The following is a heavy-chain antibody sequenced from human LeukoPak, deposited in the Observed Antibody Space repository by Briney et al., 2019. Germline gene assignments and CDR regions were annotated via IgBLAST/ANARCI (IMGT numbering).Heavy chain of an antibody. CDR2: IKQDESEK. CDR3: ARVYYQDSGTSYRHLDY. D-gene: IGHD3-22*01. J-gene: IGHJ4*02. V-gene: IGHV3-7*01. CDR1: GFTFRNYC. Sequence: GGSLRLSCAASGFTFRNYCMTWVRLVPGKGLEWVASIKQDESEKYFLDSVKGRFTISRDNAENSLYLQMNSLRAEDTAVYYCARVYYQDSGTSYRHLDYWGQGTLVTVSS.